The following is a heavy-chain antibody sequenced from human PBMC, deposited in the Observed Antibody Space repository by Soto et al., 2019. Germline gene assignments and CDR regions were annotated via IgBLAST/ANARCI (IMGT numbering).Heavy chain of an antibody. CDR2: ISYDGSNK. Sequence: GGSLRLSCAASGFTFSSYGMHWVRQAPGKGLEWVAVISYDGSNKYYADSVKGRFTISRDNSKNTLYLQMNSLRAEDTAVYYCAKDRQYYDFWSGFGVAQDGMDVWGQGTTVTVSS. V-gene: IGHV3-30*18. CDR1: GFTFSSYG. D-gene: IGHD3-3*01. J-gene: IGHJ6*02. CDR3: AKDRQYYDFWSGFGVAQDGMDV.